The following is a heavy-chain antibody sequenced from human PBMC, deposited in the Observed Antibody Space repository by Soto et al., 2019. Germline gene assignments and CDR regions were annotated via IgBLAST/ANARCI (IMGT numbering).Heavy chain of an antibody. CDR1: GFTFSSYG. J-gene: IGHJ4*02. Sequence: QVQLVESGGGVVQPGRSLRLSCAASGFTFSSYGMHWVRQAPGKGLEWVAVISYDGSNKYYADSVKGRFTISRDNSKNTLYLQMNSLRAEDTAVYYCAKALLAAGAFDYWGQGTLVTVSS. D-gene: IGHD6-25*01. CDR2: ISYDGSNK. CDR3: AKALLAAGAFDY. V-gene: IGHV3-30*18.